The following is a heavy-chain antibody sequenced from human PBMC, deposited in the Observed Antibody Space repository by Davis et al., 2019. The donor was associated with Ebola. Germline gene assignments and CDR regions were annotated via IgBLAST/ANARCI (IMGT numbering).Heavy chain of an antibody. CDR2: INHSGST. CDR1: GGSFSGYY. Sequence: PSETLSLTCAVYGGSFSGYYWSWIRQPPGKGLEWIGEINHSGSTNYNPSLKSRVTISVDTSKNQFSLKLSSVTAADTAVYYCATYYYDKVGLNWGQGTLVTVSS. J-gene: IGHJ4*02. CDR3: ATYYYDKVGLN. V-gene: IGHV4-34*01. D-gene: IGHD3-22*01.